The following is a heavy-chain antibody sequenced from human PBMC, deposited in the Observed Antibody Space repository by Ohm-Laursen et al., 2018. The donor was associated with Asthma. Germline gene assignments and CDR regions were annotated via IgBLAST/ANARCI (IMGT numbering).Heavy chain of an antibody. CDR1: GGSISSGGYY. J-gene: IGHJ4*02. CDR2: IYYSGST. V-gene: IGHV4-31*03. D-gene: IGHD3-22*01. CDR3: ARASSGYYPGAFWDY. Sequence: TLSLTCTVSGGSISSGGYYWSWIRQHPGKGLEWIGYIYYSGSTYYNPSLKSRVTISVDTSKNQFSLKLSSVTAADTAVYYCARASSGYYPGAFWDYWGQGTLVTVSS.